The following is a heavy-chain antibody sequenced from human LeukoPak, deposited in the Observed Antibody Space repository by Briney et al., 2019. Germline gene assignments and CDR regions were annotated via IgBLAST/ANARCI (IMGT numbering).Heavy chain of an antibody. CDR2: ISAYNGNT. V-gene: IGHV1-18*01. Sequence: GASVKVSCKXSGYTFTSYGISWVRQAPGQGLEWMGWISAYNGNTNYSQKLQGRVTMTTDTSTSTAYMELRSLRSDDTAVYYCASRVRSSGSAWYFDLWGRGTLVTVSS. CDR3: ASRVRSSGSAWYFDL. CDR1: GYTFTSYG. D-gene: IGHD1-26*01. J-gene: IGHJ2*01.